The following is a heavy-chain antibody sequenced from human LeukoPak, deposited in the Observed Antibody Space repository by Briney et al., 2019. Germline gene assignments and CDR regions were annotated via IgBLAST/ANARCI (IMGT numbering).Heavy chain of an antibody. CDR2: ISSSSSYT. CDR1: GFTFSDYY. CDR3: ARVPRITMVRGVIMAYYFDY. V-gene: IGHV3-11*05. J-gene: IGHJ4*02. D-gene: IGHD3-10*01. Sequence: PGGSLRLSCAASGFTFSDYYMSWIRQAPGKGLEWVSYISSSSSYTNYADSVKGRFTISRDNAKNSLYLQMNSLRAEDTAVYYCARVPRITMVRGVIMAYYFDYWRQGTLVTVSS.